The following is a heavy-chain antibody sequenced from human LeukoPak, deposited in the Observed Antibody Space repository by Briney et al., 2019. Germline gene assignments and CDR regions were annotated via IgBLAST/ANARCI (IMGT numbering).Heavy chain of an antibody. CDR1: GVSISSYY. Sequence: SETLSLTCTVSGVSISSYYWSWIRQPPGKGLEWIGYIYYSGSANYNPSLKSRVTISVDTSKNQFSLKLASVSAADTAVYYCARTSIAARRANAFDIWGQGTMVTVSS. J-gene: IGHJ3*02. CDR2: IYYSGSA. V-gene: IGHV4-59*01. D-gene: IGHD6-6*01. CDR3: ARTSIAARRANAFDI.